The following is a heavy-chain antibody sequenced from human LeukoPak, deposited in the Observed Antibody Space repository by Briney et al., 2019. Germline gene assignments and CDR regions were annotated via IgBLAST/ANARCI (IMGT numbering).Heavy chain of an antibody. V-gene: IGHV3-48*04. Sequence: PGGSLRLSCAASGFTFSSYSMNWVRQAPGKGLEWVSYISSSSSTIYYADSVKGRFTISRDNAKNSLYLQMNSLRAEDTAVHYCARDSPVPAATIIGWFDPWGQGTLVTVSS. D-gene: IGHD2-2*01. CDR3: ARDSPVPAATIIGWFDP. J-gene: IGHJ5*02. CDR2: ISSSSSTI. CDR1: GFTFSSYS.